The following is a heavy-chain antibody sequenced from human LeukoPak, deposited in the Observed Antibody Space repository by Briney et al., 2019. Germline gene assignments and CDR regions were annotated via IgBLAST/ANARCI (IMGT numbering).Heavy chain of an antibody. V-gene: IGHV3-7*01. J-gene: IGHJ4*02. D-gene: IGHD3-3*01. CDR3: ARDYTEDYDFWSGYYDY. CDR1: GFTFSSYW. CDR2: IKQDGSEK. Sequence: PGGSLRLSCAASGFTFSSYWMSWVRQAPGKGLEWVAHIKQDGSEKYYVDSVKGRFTISRDNAKNSLYLQMNSLRAEDTAVYYCARDYTEDYDFWSGYYDYWGQGTLVTVSS.